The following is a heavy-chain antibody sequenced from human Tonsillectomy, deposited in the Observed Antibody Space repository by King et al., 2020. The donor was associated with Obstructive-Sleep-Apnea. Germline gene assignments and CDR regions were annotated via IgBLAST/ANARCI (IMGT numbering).Heavy chain of an antibody. D-gene: IGHD3-10*01. CDR1: GFTFSNTY. V-gene: IGHV3-15*01. CDR3: TTLIPASSGRSGSSYTGFDP. Sequence: VQLVESGGGLVKPGGSLRLSWVASGFTFSNTYMRWVRQAPGKGLEWVGRIKSKTDGGTTDYAAPVKGRFTISRDDSKSTLYLEMNSLKAEDPAVYYCTTLIPASSGRSGSSYTGFDPWGQGTLVTVSS. CDR2: IKSKTDGGTT. J-gene: IGHJ5*02.